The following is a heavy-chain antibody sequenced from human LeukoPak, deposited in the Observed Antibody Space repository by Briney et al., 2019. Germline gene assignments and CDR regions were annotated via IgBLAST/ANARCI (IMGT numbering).Heavy chain of an antibody. CDR3: AKALTTKQGYYYYYGMDV. J-gene: IGHJ6*02. CDR1: GFTFSGYA. Sequence: PGRSLRLSCAASGFTFSGYAMHWIRQAPGKGLEWVAVISYDGINKYYADSVKGRFTISRDNSKNTLYLQMNSLRAEDTAVYYCAKALTTKQGYYYYYGMDVWGQGTTVTVSS. CDR2: ISYDGINK. D-gene: IGHD4/OR15-4a*01. V-gene: IGHV3-30*04.